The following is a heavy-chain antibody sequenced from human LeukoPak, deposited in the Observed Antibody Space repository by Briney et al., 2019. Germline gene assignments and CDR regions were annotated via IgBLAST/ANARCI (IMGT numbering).Heavy chain of an antibody. CDR2: IWYDGSNK. V-gene: IGHV3-33*01. D-gene: IGHD2-2*01. Sequence: GGSLRLSCAASGFTFSSYGMHWVRQAPGKGLEWVAVIWYDGSNKYYADSVKGRFTTSRDNSKNTLYLQMNSLRAEDTAVYYCARDSSSTSSFDYWGQGTLVTVSS. CDR3: ARDSSSTSSFDY. J-gene: IGHJ4*02. CDR1: GFTFSSYG.